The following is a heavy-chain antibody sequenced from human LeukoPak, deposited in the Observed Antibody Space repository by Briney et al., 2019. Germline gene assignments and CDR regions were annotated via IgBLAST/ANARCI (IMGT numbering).Heavy chain of an antibody. J-gene: IGHJ3*02. D-gene: IGHD1-1*01. V-gene: IGHV3-64D*06. Sequence: TGGSLRLSCSASGFTFSNYAMHWVRQAPGKGLEYVSIINSNGGSTYYTDSVKGRFTISRDNAKNTLYLQMSSLRAEDTAVYYCARELLYNWNDRPQDAFDIWGQGTMVTVSS. CDR1: GFTFSNYA. CDR3: ARELLYNWNDRPQDAFDI. CDR2: INSNGGST.